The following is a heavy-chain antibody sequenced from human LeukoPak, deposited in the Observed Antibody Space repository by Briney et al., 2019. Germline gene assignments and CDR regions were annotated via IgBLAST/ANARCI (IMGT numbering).Heavy chain of an antibody. V-gene: IGHV3-30*18. J-gene: IGHJ4*02. CDR2: ISYDGSNK. CDR1: GFTFSGYG. Sequence: GGSLRLSCAASGFTFSGYGMHWVRQAPGKGLKWVAVISYDGSNKYYADSVKGRFTISRDNSKNTLYLKMNSLSAEDTAVYYCVKDTISGYSGYDYFDYWGQGTLVTVSS. D-gene: IGHD5-12*01. CDR3: VKDTISGYSGYDYFDY.